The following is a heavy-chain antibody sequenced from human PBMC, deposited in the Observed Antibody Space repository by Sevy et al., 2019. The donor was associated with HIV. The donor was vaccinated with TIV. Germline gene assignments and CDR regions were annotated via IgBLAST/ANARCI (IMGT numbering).Heavy chain of an antibody. CDR3: ARGDPDSDPSGDDAFDI. Sequence: VSVKVSCKASGYTFTTYDINWVRQATGQGLEWMGWMNPNSGATGYAQNFQGRVTITGNTSISTAYLELSSLKSEDTAVYFCARGDPDSDPSGDDAFDIWGRGTMVTVS. D-gene: IGHD1-26*01. V-gene: IGHV1-8*03. CDR2: MNPNSGAT. CDR1: GYTFTTYD. J-gene: IGHJ3*02.